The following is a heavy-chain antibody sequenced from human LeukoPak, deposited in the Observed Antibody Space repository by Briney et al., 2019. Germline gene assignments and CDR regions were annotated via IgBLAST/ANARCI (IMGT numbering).Heavy chain of an antibody. J-gene: IGHJ4*02. CDR1: GGSVSCGSYY. CDR2: IYYSGST. Sequence: PSETLSLTCTVSGGSVSCGSYYWSWIRQPPGKGLEWIGYIYYSGSTNYNPSLKSRVTISVDTSKNQFSLKLSSVTAADTAVYYCARDHSSGWQDWGQGTLVTVSS. D-gene: IGHD6-19*01. V-gene: IGHV4-61*01. CDR3: ARDHSSGWQD.